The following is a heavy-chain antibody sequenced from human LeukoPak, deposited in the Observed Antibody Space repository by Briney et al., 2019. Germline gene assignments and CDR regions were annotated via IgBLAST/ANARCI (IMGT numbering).Heavy chain of an antibody. D-gene: IGHD1-1*01. CDR1: GYTFTDYY. CDR3: ATDPRTTVSGTFRYYYMDV. CDR2: INPDSGYT. V-gene: IGHV1-2*02. J-gene: IGHJ6*03. Sequence: ASVKVSCKTSGYTFTDYYIHWVRQAPGQGLEWMGWINPDSGYTNYAQKFQGRVTMTRDTSINTAYMELSRLTSDDTAVYYCATDPRTTVSGTFRYYYMDVWGEGTTVAVSS.